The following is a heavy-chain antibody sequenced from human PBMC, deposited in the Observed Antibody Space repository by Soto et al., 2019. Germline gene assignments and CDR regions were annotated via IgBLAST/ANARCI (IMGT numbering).Heavy chain of an antibody. J-gene: IGHJ4*02. CDR1: GFPLTTKKEG. CDR2: IFWNDDE. V-gene: IGHV2-5*01. Sequence: SPATPVTATRSVRLACRSRGFPLTTKKEGVGWIRQPPGKALEWLALIFWNDDEGYSPSLNSRLTITKDNSKNQVVLTMTNMDPVDTATYYCVHTGYSYDPFGYWGRGTLVTV. CDR3: VHTGYSYDPFGY. D-gene: IGHD5-18*01.